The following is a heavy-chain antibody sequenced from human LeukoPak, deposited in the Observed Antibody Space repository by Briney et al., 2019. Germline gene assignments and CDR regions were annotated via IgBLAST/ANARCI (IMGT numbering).Heavy chain of an antibody. J-gene: IGHJ4*02. V-gene: IGHV3-33*01. Sequence: GGSLRLSCAASGFTFSSYGMHWVRQAPGKGLEWVAVIWYDGSNKYYADSMKGRFTISRDNSKNTLYLQMNSLRAEDTAVYYCARAGPSGWKAYYFDYWGQGTLVTVSS. CDR2: IWYDGSNK. CDR1: GFTFSSYG. CDR3: ARAGPSGWKAYYFDY. D-gene: IGHD6-19*01.